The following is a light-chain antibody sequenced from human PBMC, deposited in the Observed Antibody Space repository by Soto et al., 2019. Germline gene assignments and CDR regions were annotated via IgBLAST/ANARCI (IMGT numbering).Light chain of an antibody. V-gene: IGKV3-15*01. Sequence: EILMTQSPATLSVSPGERATLSCRASQSVNNNLAWYQQKLGQAPTVLLYGASTRATGIPARFTGSGSGTEFILTITSLESEDFAVYYCQEYTTSPWTFGQGTKVEFK. CDR1: QSVNNN. CDR2: GAS. CDR3: QEYTTSPWT. J-gene: IGKJ1*01.